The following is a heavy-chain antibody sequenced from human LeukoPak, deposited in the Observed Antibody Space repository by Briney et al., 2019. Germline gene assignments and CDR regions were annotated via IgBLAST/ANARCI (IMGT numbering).Heavy chain of an antibody. CDR2: VSYDGSNK. D-gene: IGHD1-26*01. CDR3: ARVGYPTLRKLDVGATWFDP. Sequence: GGSLRLSCAASGFTFSSYAMHWVRQAPGKGLEWVAVVSYDGSNKYYADSVKGRFTISRDNSKNTLYLQMNSLSAEDTAVYYCARVGYPTLRKLDVGATWFDPWGQGTLVTVSS. CDR1: GFTFSSYA. J-gene: IGHJ5*02. V-gene: IGHV3-30*04.